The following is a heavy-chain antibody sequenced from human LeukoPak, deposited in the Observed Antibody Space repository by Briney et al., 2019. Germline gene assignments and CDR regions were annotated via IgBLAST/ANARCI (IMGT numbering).Heavy chain of an antibody. CDR2: ISYDGNNK. J-gene: IGHJ4*02. D-gene: IGHD4-11*01. V-gene: IGHV3-30*04. Sequence: GGSLRLSCAASGFTFGSFAMHWVRQAPGKGLEWVAVISYDGNNKNHAESVKGRLTVSRDNSKNTLFLQMNSLRTEDTAVYFCARDYSDYVFDYWGRGTLVTVSS. CDR1: GFTFGSFA. CDR3: ARDYSDYVFDY.